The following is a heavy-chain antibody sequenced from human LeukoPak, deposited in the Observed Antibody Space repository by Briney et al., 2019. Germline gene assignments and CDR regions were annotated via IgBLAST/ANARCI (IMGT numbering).Heavy chain of an antibody. V-gene: IGHV3-74*01. D-gene: IGHD3-16*01. CDR1: GFTFSSYW. CDR3: ARGGVDY. J-gene: IGHJ4*02. Sequence: GGSLRLSCAASGFTFSSYWMHWVRQAPGRGRGGFSRINSDGSSTSYADSGKGRFTISRDNAKNTLYLQMNSLRAEDTAVYYCARGGVDYWGQGTLVTVSS. CDR2: INSDGSST.